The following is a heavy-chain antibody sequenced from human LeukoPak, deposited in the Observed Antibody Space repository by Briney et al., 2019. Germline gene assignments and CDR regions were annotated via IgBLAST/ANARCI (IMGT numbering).Heavy chain of an antibody. D-gene: IGHD5-18*01. Sequence: GASVKVSCKASGGTFSSYAISWVRQAPGQGLEWMGGIIPIFGTANYAQKFQGGVTITADESTSTAYMELSSLRSEDTAVYYCARAQGWLPAHNWFDPWGQGTLVTVSS. CDR3: ARAQGWLPAHNWFDP. CDR2: IIPIFGTA. V-gene: IGHV1-69*13. J-gene: IGHJ5*02. CDR1: GGTFSSYA.